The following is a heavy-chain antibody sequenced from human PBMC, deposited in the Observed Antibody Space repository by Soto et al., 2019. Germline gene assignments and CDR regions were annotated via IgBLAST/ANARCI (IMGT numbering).Heavy chain of an antibody. CDR3: AKVRAHPDFWSGYYSGLDV. Sequence: EVQLLESGGGLVQPGRSLRLSCAASGFTFSSYAMSWVRQAPGKGLEWVSAISGSGGSTYYADSVKGRFTISRDNSKNTLYLQMNSLRAEDTAVYYCAKVRAHPDFWSGYYSGLDVWGQGTTVTVSS. CDR2: ISGSGGST. J-gene: IGHJ6*02. V-gene: IGHV3-23*01. CDR1: GFTFSSYA. D-gene: IGHD3-3*01.